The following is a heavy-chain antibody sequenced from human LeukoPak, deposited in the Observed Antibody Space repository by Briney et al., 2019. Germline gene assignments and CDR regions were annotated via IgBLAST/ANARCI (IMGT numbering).Heavy chain of an antibody. Sequence: GGSLRLSCAASGFTFSDYYMNWIRQAPGRGLEWLSHISNTGSAMYYADSVKGRFTISRDNAENSLYLQMNSLTAEDTAIYYCASDSSGYFGPWGQGTLVTVSS. V-gene: IGHV3-11*01. CDR2: ISNTGSAM. CDR1: GFTFSDYY. D-gene: IGHD3-22*01. CDR3: ASDSSGYFGP. J-gene: IGHJ5*02.